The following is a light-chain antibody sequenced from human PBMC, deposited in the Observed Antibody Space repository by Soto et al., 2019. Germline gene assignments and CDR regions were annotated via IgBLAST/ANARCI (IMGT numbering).Light chain of an antibody. J-gene: IGKJ1*01. CDR1: QSISSY. V-gene: IGKV1-39*01. CDR2: AAS. CDR3: QQSYSTPRT. Sequence: DIQMTQSPSSLSASVGERVTITCRASQSISSYLNWYQQKPGKAPKLLIYAASSLQSGVPSRFSGSASGPDFTLTISSLQPEDFATYYCQQSYSTPRTFGQGTKVEIK.